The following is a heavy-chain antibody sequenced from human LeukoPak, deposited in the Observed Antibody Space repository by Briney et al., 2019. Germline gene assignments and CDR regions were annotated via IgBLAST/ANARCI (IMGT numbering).Heavy chain of an antibody. J-gene: IGHJ4*02. Sequence: GGSLRLSCASSGFTFSRYWMHWVRQAPGEGLVWVSRIDEHGTTIDYADSVRDRFTISRDNAKNTLYLHMNSLRAEDTAMYYCARDVGGAGSHWGQGSLVTVSS. CDR2: IDEHGTTI. V-gene: IGHV3-74*01. CDR3: ARDVGGAGSH. CDR1: GFTFSRYW. D-gene: IGHD3-10*01.